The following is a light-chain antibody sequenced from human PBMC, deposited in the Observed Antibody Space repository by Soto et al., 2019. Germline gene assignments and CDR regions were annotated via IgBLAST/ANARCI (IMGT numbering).Light chain of an antibody. CDR1: QSISIW. CDR3: QQYKSHSYT. V-gene: IGKV1-5*01. CDR2: DAS. Sequence: DIQMTQSPSTLSASVGDRVTITCRASQSISIWLAWYQQKSGQAPKVLIYDASSLESGVPSRFSGSASGTEFTLTISSLQPEDFATYFCQQYKSHSYTFGQGTKLEIK. J-gene: IGKJ2*01.